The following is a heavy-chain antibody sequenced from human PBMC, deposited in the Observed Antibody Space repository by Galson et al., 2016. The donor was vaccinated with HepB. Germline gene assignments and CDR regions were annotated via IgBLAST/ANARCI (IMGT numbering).Heavy chain of an antibody. V-gene: IGHV1-2*06. CDR3: ARIGSNHNFDY. D-gene: IGHD2-15*01. J-gene: IGHJ4*02. Sequence: SVKVSCKASGYTFTVYYMHWARQAPGQGLEWMGRINPNSGDTNFAQNFQGRVTMTRDTSISTAYMELSRLRSDDTAVYYCARIGSNHNFDYWGQGTLVTVSS. CDR2: INPNSGDT. CDR1: GYTFTVYY.